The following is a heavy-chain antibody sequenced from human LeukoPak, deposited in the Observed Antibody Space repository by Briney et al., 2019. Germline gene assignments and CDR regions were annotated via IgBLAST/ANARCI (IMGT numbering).Heavy chain of an antibody. J-gene: IGHJ4*02. CDR2: ISGSGGST. CDR3: AKSSDYVWGSYRLSYFDY. Sequence: GGSLRLSCAASGFTFSSYAMSWVRQAPGKGLEWVSAISGSGGSTYYADSVKGRFTISRDNSKNTLYLQMNSLRAEDTAVYYCAKSSDYVWGSYRLSYFDYWGQGTLVTVSS. V-gene: IGHV3-23*01. D-gene: IGHD3-16*02. CDR1: GFTFSSYA.